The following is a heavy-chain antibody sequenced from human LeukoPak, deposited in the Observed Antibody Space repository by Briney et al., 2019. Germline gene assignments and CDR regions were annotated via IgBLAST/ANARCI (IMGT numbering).Heavy chain of an antibody. Sequence: SETLSLTCAVYGGSFSGCYWSWIRQPPGKGLEWIGEINHSGSTNYNPSLKSRVTISVDTSKNQFSLKLSSVTAADTAVYYCARGPSYDSSGYDYYFDYWGQGTLVTVSS. CDR3: ARGPSYDSSGYDYYFDY. V-gene: IGHV4-34*01. CDR1: GGSFSGCY. J-gene: IGHJ4*02. CDR2: INHSGST. D-gene: IGHD3-22*01.